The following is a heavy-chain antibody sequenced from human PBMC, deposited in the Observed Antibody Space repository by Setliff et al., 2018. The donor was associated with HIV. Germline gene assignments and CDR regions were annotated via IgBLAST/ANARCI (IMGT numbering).Heavy chain of an antibody. CDR2: LHLSGDT. CDR3: ARGVIETDYDYVDIYYYNYMDV. D-gene: IGHD5-12*01. V-gene: IGHV4-61*02. Sequence: PSETLSLTCTVSGDSINSGTYYWSWIRQPAGKGLEWIGRLHLSGDTNYNPSLKSRVTISVDTSKKHFSLRLTSVTAADTAVYFCARGVIETDYDYVDIYYYNYMDVWGKGTTVTVSS. CDR1: GDSINSGTYY. J-gene: IGHJ6*03.